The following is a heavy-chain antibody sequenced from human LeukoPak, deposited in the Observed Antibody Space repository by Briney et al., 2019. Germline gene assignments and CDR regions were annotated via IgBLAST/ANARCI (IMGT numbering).Heavy chain of an antibody. CDR3: AKDLYSGWSVYYFDY. J-gene: IGHJ4*02. Sequence: PGGSLRLSCAASGFTFSSYAMSWVRQAPGKGLEWVSAISGSGGSTYYADSVKGRFTISRDKSKNTLYLQMNSLRAEDTAVYYCAKDLYSGWSVYYFDYWGQGTLVTVSS. D-gene: IGHD5-12*01. CDR2: ISGSGGST. V-gene: IGHV3-23*01. CDR1: GFTFSSYA.